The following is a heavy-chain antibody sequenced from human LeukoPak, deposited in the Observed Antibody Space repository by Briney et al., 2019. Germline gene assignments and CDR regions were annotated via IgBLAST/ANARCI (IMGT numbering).Heavy chain of an antibody. J-gene: IGHJ4*02. CDR2: ISSSSSTI. Sequence: GGSLRLSCAASGFTFSSYSMNWVRQAPGKGLEWVSYISSSSSTIYYADSVKGRFTISRDNAKSSLFLQMNSPRAEDTAVYYCARVLHKRNYDSSVYYGYWGQGTLVTVSS. D-gene: IGHD3-22*01. CDR1: GFTFSSYS. V-gene: IGHV3-48*01. CDR3: ARVLHKRNYDSSVYYGY.